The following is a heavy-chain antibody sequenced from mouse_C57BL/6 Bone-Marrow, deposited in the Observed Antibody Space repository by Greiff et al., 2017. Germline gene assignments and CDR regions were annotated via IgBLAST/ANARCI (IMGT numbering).Heavy chain of an antibody. CDR3: TDYYGSLMDY. J-gene: IGHJ4*01. CDR2: IYPGKSNT. V-gene: IGHV1-5*01. CDR1: GYTFTSYW. Sequence: EVKLMEPGTVLARPGASVKMSCKTSGYTFTSYWMHWVKQRPGQGLEWIGAIYPGKSNTSYNQKFKGKAKLTAVTSASTAYMELSSLTNEDSSVYYCTDYYGSLMDYWGQGTSVTVSS. D-gene: IGHD1-1*01.